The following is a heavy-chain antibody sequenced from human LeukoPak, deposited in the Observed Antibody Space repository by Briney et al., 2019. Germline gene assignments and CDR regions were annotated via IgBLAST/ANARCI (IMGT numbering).Heavy chain of an antibody. D-gene: IGHD3-3*01. CDR1: GGSISGSGLY. V-gene: IGHV4-31*03. J-gene: IGHJ4*02. CDR2: IYYSGST. Sequence: SETLSLTCSVSGGSISGSGLYWGWFRQFPTKGLEYIGYIYYSGSTDYNPSLKSRVTISVDTSKNQFSLKLASVSAADTAVYYCARESLGVETTPEWGPGTLVTVSS. CDR3: ARESLGVETTPE.